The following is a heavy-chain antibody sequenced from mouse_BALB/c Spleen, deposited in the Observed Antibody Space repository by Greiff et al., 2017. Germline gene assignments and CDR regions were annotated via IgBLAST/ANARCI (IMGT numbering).Heavy chain of an antibody. CDR1: GYTFTSYV. V-gene: IGHV1-14*01. Sequence: VQLQQSGPELVKPGASVKMSCKASGYTFTSYVMHWVKQKPGQGLEWIGYINPYNDGTKYNEKFKGKATLTSDKSSSTAYMELSSLTSEDSAVYYYAREMGYGNYEYFDVWGAGTTVTVSS. CDR3: AREMGYGNYEYFDV. CDR2: INPYNDGT. D-gene: IGHD2-1*01. J-gene: IGHJ1*01.